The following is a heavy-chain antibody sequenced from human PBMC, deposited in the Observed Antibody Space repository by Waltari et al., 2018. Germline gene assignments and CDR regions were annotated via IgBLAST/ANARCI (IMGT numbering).Heavy chain of an antibody. V-gene: IGHV3-30*02. Sequence: QVQLVESGGGVVQPGGSLRLSCAASGFTFSSYGMHWVRQAPGKGLEWVAFIRNDGSNKYYADSVKGRFTISRDNSKNTLYLQMNSLRAEDTAVYYCAKDRIVFRIVGVNMDVWGKGTTVTVSS. CDR3: AKDRIVFRIVGVNMDV. CDR2: IRNDGSNK. J-gene: IGHJ6*03. CDR1: GFTFSSYG. D-gene: IGHD1-26*01.